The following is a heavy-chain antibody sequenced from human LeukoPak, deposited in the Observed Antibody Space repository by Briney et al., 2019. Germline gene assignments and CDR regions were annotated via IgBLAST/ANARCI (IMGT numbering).Heavy chain of an antibody. D-gene: IGHD3-22*01. Sequence: GGSLRLSCAASGFTFSSYGMHWVRQAPGKGLEWMAVISYDGSNKYYADSVKGRFTISRDNSKDTLYLQMNSLRAEDTAVYYCAKTGGDYDSSGLGYFQHWGQGTLVTVSS. V-gene: IGHV3-30*18. CDR1: GFTFSSYG. CDR2: ISYDGSNK. CDR3: AKTGGDYDSSGLGYFQH. J-gene: IGHJ1*01.